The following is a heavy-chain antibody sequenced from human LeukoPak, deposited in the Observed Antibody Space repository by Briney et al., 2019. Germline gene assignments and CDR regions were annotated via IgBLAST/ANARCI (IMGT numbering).Heavy chain of an antibody. CDR2: MNPNSGNT. J-gene: IGHJ4*02. CDR1: GGTFSSYA. Sequence: ASVKVSCKASGGTFSSYAISWVRQAPGQGLEWMGWMNPNSGNTGYAQKFQGRVTITRNTSISTAYMELSSLRSEDTAVYYCVIFSSWYREFMGFDYWGQGTLVTVSS. CDR3: VIFSSWYREFMGFDY. D-gene: IGHD6-13*01. V-gene: IGHV1-8*03.